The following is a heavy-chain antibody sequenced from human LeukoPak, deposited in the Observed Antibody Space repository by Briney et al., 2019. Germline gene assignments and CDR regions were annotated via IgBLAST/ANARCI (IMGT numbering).Heavy chain of an antibody. J-gene: IGHJ5*02. D-gene: IGHD2-2*01. Sequence: SVKVSCKASGGTFSSYAISWVRQAPGQGLEWMGGIIPIFGTANYAQKFQGRVTITTDESTSTAYMELSSPRSEDTAVYYCARSIVVVPAAMGPWRWFHPLGQGTLVTVSS. CDR3: ARSIVVVPAAMGPWRWFHP. CDR2: IIPIFGTA. CDR1: GGTFSSYA. V-gene: IGHV1-69*05.